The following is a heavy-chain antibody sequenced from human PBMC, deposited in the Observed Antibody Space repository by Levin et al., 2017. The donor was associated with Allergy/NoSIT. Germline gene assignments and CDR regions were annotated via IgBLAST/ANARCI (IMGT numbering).Heavy chain of an antibody. J-gene: IGHJ5*02. CDR2: IYYTGTT. V-gene: IGHV4-39*01. CDR3: VRHDQDYSGNNWFDP. Sequence: SETLSLTCSVSGVSISRSSHYWGWIRQPPGKGLEWVGSIYYTGTTYYNPSLKSRLTISLDTSNNQFSLKLSSVTAADTAVYYCVRHDQDYSGNNWFDPWGQGTLVTVSP. D-gene: IGHD4-23*01. CDR1: GVSISRSSHY.